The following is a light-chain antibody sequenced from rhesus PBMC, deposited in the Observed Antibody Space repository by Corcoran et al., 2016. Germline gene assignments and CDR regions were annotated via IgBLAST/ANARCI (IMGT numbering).Light chain of an antibody. CDR1: ETIGTY. J-gene: IGKJ1*01. V-gene: IGKV3-40*03. Sequence: EIVMTQSPATLSLSPGETATLSCRASETIGTYLAWYHQKPGQAPNFLVHGAYFRAPGIPDRFIGRGSKTEFTLTISSLEPEDVGIYHCQQYNDLLWTFGQGTKVEIK. CDR3: QQYNDLLWT. CDR2: GAY.